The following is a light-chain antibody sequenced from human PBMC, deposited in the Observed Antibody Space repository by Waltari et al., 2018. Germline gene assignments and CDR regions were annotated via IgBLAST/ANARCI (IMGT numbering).Light chain of an antibody. CDR3: SSYTSTNTII. CDR1: GSDIGYYNF. CDR2: DVS. V-gene: IGLV2-14*03. Sequence: QSALAQSASVSGSPGQSITISCTGTGSDIGYYNFVSWYQQHPGQAPKLLIFDVSRWSSGVSHRFSGSKSGNTASLSISGLQAEDEADYYCSSYTSTNTIIFGGGTKVTVL. J-gene: IGLJ2*01.